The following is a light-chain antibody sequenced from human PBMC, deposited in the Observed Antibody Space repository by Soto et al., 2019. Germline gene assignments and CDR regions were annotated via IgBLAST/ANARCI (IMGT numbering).Light chain of an antibody. CDR1: QSVSSSY. CDR3: QQFDYSPKKWT. Sequence: EVVLTQSPGTLSLSPGERATLSCRASQSVSSSYLAWYQQKPGQTPRLLIYGASSRATGTPDRFSGSGSGTDFTLTISRLEPEDFAVYYCQQFDYSPKKWTFGQGTKVEIK. CDR2: GAS. J-gene: IGKJ1*01. V-gene: IGKV3-20*01.